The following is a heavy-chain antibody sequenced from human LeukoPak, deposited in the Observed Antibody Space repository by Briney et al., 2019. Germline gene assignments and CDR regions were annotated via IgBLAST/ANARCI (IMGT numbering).Heavy chain of an antibody. V-gene: IGHV4-59*01. J-gene: IGHJ5*02. Sequence: SETLSLTCTVSGGSISSYYWSWIRPPPRKGLEWIGYIYYSGSANYNPSLKSRVTISVDTSKNQFSLKLSSVTAADTAVYYCARDPRSSGYCSGGSCSDWFDPWGQGTLVTVSS. CDR1: GGSISSYY. D-gene: IGHD2-15*01. CDR3: ARDPRSSGYCSGGSCSDWFDP. CDR2: IYYSGSA.